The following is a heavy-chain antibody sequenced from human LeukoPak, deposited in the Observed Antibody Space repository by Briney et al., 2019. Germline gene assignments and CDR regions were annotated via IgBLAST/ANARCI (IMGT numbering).Heavy chain of an antibody. CDR3: ASDVDYYDSSGQGFQH. Sequence: ASVKVSCKASGYTFTSYGISWVRQAPGQGLEWMGWISAYNGNTNYAQKLQGRVTITTDTSTSTAYMELRSLRSDDTAVYYCASDVDYYDSSGQGFQHWGQGTLVTVSS. CDR2: ISAYNGNT. D-gene: IGHD3-22*01. CDR1: GYTFTSYG. J-gene: IGHJ1*01. V-gene: IGHV1-18*01.